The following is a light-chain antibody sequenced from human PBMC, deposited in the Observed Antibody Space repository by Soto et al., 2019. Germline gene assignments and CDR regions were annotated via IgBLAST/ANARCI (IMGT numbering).Light chain of an antibody. J-gene: IGLJ1*01. CDR3: SSYTTSSTRV. CDR2: EVS. Sequence: QSVLTQPASVSGSPGQSIAISCTGTSSDVGAYDFVSWYQQHPDKAPKLMIYEVSHRPSGVSYRFSGSKSVNTATLTISGLQAEVDADYYCSSYTTSSTRVFGTGTMVTVL. V-gene: IGLV2-14*03. CDR1: SSDVGAYDF.